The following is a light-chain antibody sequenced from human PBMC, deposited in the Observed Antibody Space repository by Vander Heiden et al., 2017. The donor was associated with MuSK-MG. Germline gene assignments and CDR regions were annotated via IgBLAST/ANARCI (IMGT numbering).Light chain of an antibody. CDR3: QQYGSSPET. CDR2: AAS. J-gene: IGKJ1*01. Sequence: EIVLTQSPGTLSLSPGERATLSCRASQSVSHSYLAWYQQKPGQAPRLLIYAASSRNTGIPDRFSGSGSGADFTLTISRLELEDFAVYYCQQYGSSPETFGQGTKVEIK. V-gene: IGKV3-20*01. CDR1: QSVSHSY.